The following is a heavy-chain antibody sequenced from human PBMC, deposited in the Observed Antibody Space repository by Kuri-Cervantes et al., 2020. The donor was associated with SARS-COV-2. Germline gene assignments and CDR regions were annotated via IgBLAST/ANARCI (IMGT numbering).Heavy chain of an antibody. CDR1: GFTFSSYA. J-gene: IGHJ4*02. V-gene: IGHV3-30-3*01. Sequence: GESLKISCAASGFTFSSYAMHWVRQAPGKGLEWVAVISYDGSNKYYADSVKGRFTISRDNSKNTLYLQMNSLRAEDTAVYYCARAEAARPYYFDYWGQGTLVTVSS. CDR3: ARAEAARPYYFDY. D-gene: IGHD6-6*01. CDR2: ISYDGSNK.